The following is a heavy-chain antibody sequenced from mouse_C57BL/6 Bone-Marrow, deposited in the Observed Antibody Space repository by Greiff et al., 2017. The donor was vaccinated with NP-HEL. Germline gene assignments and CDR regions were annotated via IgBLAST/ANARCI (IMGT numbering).Heavy chain of an antibody. CDR2: ISSGGDYI. V-gene: IGHV5-9-1*02. Sequence: EVKLEESGEGLVKPGGSLKLSCAASGFTFSSYAMSWVRQTPEKRLEWVAYISSGGDYIYYADTVKGRFTISRDNARNTLYLQMSSLKSEDTAMYYCTRDDHYYGSLFDYWGQGTTLTVSS. CDR1: GFTFSSYA. CDR3: TRDDHYYGSLFDY. D-gene: IGHD1-1*01. J-gene: IGHJ2*01.